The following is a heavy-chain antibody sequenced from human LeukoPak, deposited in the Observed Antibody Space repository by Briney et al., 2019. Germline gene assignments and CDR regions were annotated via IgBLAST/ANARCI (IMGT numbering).Heavy chain of an antibody. D-gene: IGHD3-3*01. CDR1: GYTLTELS. CDR3: ATVADFWSGYLKYYYMDV. CDR2: FDPEDGET. J-gene: IGHJ6*03. V-gene: IGHV1-24*01. Sequence: ASVKVSSKVSGYTLTELSMHWVRQAPGKGLEWMGGFDPEDGETIYAQKFQGRVTMTEDTSTDTAYMELSSLRSEDTAVYYCATVADFWSGYLKYYYMDVWGKGTTVTVSS.